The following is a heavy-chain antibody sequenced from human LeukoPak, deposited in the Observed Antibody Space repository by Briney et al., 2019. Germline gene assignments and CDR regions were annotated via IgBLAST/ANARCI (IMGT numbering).Heavy chain of an antibody. CDR1: GYTFTSYD. D-gene: IGHD1-1*01. CDR2: VNPNSGDT. Sequence: GASVTVSFKASGYTFTSYDVNWVRQATGQGLEWMGWVNPNSGDTAYAQNFQGRVTMTRDTSINTAYMELSSLRSEDTAVYYCARGAWTSSFDYWGHGRLVTVSS. CDR3: ARGAWTSSFDY. J-gene: IGHJ4*01. V-gene: IGHV1-8*01.